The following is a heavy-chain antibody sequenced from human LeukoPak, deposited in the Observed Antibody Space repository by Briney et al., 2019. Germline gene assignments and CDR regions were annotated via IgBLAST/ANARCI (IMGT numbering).Heavy chain of an antibody. CDR3: ARGLWTQPGLVPFNY. V-gene: IGHV4-59*01. D-gene: IGHD5-18*01. CDR1: GDSIISYY. J-gene: IGHJ4*02. CDR2: IHHFGRT. Sequence: SETLSLTCSVSGDSIISYYWNWLRQSPGKGLEWIGNIHHFGRTEYNSSLRSRVTMFLVSSKNQFSLKLTSVTPTDTAVYYCARGLWTQPGLVPFNYWGQGILVTVSS.